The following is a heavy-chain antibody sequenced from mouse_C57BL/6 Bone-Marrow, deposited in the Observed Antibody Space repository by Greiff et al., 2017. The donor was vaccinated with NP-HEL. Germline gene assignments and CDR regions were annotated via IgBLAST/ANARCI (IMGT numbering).Heavy chain of an antibody. CDR1: GFSLTSYG. CDR3: ARRARSLYAMDY. J-gene: IGHJ4*01. CDR2: IWSGGST. Sequence: QVQLKESGPGLVQPSQSLSITCTVSGFSLTSYGVHWVRQSPGKGLEWLGVIWSGGSTDYNAAFISRLSISKDNSKSQVFFKMNSLQAEYTAIYYCARRARSLYAMDYWGQGTSVTVSS. V-gene: IGHV2-2*01.